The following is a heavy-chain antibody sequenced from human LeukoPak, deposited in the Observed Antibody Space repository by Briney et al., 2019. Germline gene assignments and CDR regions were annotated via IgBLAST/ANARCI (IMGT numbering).Heavy chain of an antibody. CDR2: VYASGST. CDR1: GDSIISGNYY. J-gene: IGHJ5*02. Sequence: PSETLSLTCSVSGDSIISGNYYWSWVRQTAGKGLEWIGRVYASGSTVYNPSLKSRVTISVDTSKNQFSLKLSSVTAADTAVYYCARGYSSSRYNWFDPWGQGTLVTVSS. D-gene: IGHD6-13*01. V-gene: IGHV4-61*02. CDR3: ARGYSSSRYNWFDP.